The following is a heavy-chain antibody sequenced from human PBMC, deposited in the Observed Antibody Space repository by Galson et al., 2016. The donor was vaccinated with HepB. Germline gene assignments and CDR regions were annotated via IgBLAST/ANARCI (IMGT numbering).Heavy chain of an antibody. D-gene: IGHD6-19*01. CDR1: GVSISSSSHY. J-gene: IGHJ6*03. Sequence: ETLSLTCTVSGVSISSSSHYWAWIRLPPGKELEWIGTIYYSGNTYHNPSLKSRLSISVDRSKNQFSLRLSSVTAADTAVYYCARQSKYRSGWYEAWYYYNMDVWGQGTTVTVSS. CDR2: IYYSGNT. V-gene: IGHV4-39*01. CDR3: ARQSKYRSGWYEAWYYYNMDV.